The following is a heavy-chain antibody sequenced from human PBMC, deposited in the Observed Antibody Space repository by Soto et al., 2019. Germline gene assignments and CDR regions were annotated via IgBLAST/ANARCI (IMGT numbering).Heavy chain of an antibody. CDR1: GGSISSGGYS. V-gene: IGHV4-30-2*01. Sequence: QLQLQESGSGLVKPSQTLSLTCAVSGGSISSGGYSWSWIRQPPGKGLEWIGYIYHSGSTYYNPSLQCRXXIXVXXSKNQLSLKLSSVTAADTAVYYCARHTVVTYYFDYWGQGTLVTVSS. J-gene: IGHJ4*02. CDR3: ARHTVVTYYFDY. CDR2: IYHSGST. D-gene: IGHD2-21*02.